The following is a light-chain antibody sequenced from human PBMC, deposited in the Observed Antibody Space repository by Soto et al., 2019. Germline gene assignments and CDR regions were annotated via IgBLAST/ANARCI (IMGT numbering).Light chain of an antibody. V-gene: IGKV4-1*01. Sequence: DIVMTQSPDSLAVSLGERATINCKSSQSVLYSSNNKNYLAWYQQKPGQPPELLIYWASTRESGVPDRFSGSGSGTDFTLTISSLQAEDVAVYYCQQYFSPPPTLGQGTKVEI. CDR1: QSVLYSSNNKNY. J-gene: IGKJ1*01. CDR2: WAS. CDR3: QQYFSPPPT.